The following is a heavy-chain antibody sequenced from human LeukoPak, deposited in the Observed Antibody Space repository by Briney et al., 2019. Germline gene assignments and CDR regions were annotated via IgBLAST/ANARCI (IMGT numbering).Heavy chain of an antibody. CDR2: IYYSGST. V-gene: IGHV4-59*01. J-gene: IGHJ4*02. Sequence: PSETLSLTCTVSGGSISSYYRSWIRQPPGKGLEWIGYIYYSGSTNYNPSLKSRVTISVDTSKNQFSLKLSSVTAADTAVYYCAVGYCSGGSCYGGYYFDYWGQGTLVTVSS. CDR1: GGSISSYY. CDR3: AVGYCSGGSCYGGYYFDY. D-gene: IGHD2-15*01.